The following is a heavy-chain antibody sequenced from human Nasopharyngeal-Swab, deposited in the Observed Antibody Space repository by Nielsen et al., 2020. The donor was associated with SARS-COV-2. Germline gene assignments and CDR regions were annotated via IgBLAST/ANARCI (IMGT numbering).Heavy chain of an antibody. J-gene: IGHJ6*02. CDR3: ARDSGYSSSSLYYGMDV. V-gene: IGHV3-21*01. D-gene: IGHD6-6*01. CDR2: ISSSSSFI. CDR1: GFTFSSYS. Sequence: WGSLRLSCAASGFTFSSYSMNWVRQAPGKGLEWVSSISSSSSFIYYADSVKGRFTISRDNAKNSLYLQMNSLRAEDTAVYYCARDSGYSSSSLYYGMDVWGQGTTVSVSS.